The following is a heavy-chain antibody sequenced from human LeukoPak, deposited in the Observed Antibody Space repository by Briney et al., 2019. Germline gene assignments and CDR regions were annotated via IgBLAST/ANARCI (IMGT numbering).Heavy chain of an antibody. D-gene: IGHD3-16*02. J-gene: IGHJ4*02. V-gene: IGHV3-15*01. CDR3: TTGGLGELSLTTNYFDY. CDR2: IKSKTDGGTT. Sequence: GGSLRLSCAASGFTFSNAWMSWVRQAPGKGLEWVGRIKSKTDGGTTDYAAPVKGRFTISRDDSKNTLYLQMNSLKTEDTAVYYCTTGGLGELSLTTNYFDYWGQGTLVTVSS. CDR1: GFTFSNAW.